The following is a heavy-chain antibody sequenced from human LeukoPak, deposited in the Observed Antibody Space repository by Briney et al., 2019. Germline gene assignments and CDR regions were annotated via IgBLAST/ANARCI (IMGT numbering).Heavy chain of an antibody. Sequence: SETLPLTCTVSVGSISSSIYYWGWIRQPPGKGLGWIGSIYYSGSTYYNPSLKSRVTISVDKSKNQFSLKLSSVTAADTAVYYCARERYSGSLGFDYWGQGTLVTVSS. CDR1: VGSISSSIYY. CDR3: ARERYSGSLGFDY. V-gene: IGHV4-39*07. J-gene: IGHJ4*02. D-gene: IGHD1-26*01. CDR2: IYYSGST.